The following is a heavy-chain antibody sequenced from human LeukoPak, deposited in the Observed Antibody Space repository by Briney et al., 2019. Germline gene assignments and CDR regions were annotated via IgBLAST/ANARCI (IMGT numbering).Heavy chain of an antibody. D-gene: IGHD2-2*01. CDR1: GSTFSSYA. V-gene: IGHV3-23*01. CDR3: TRGYVTRGGSFDP. J-gene: IGHJ5*02. Sequence: GSLRLSCVASGSTFSSYALSWVRQAPGKGLEWVSAISGSGDTTFYADSVKGRFTISRDNSKNTLYLQTSSLRADDTAVYYCTRGYVTRGGSFDPWGQGTLVTVSS. CDR2: ISGSGDTT.